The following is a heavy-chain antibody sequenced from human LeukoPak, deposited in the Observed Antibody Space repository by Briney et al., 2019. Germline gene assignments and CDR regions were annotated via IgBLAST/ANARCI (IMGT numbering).Heavy chain of an antibody. CDR3: ARDLRMGYCSGCSCYPVAY. CDR1: GDTFTGDY. V-gene: IGHV1-2*02. CDR2: MNTNSGGT. J-gene: IGHJ4*02. D-gene: IGHD2-15*01. Sequence: GSVTVSCKASGDTFTGDYMHWGRQAPGQGRGWMGWMNTNSGGTNYEQKFQGRVTMTRDTSISTAYMELSRLISDDTAVYYCARDLRMGYCSGCSCYPVAYWGQGTLVTVSS.